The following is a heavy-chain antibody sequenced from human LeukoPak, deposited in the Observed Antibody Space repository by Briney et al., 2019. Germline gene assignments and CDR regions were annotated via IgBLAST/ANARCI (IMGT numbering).Heavy chain of an antibody. CDR3: ARLVVWSGWEPPLYYYMDV. D-gene: IGHD1-26*01. J-gene: IGHJ6*03. CDR1: GGSISSYY. Sequence: TSETLSLTCTVSGGSISSYYWSWIRQPAGKGLEWIGRIYTSGSTNYNPSLKSRVTMSVDTSKNQFSLKLSSVTAADTAVYYCARLVVWSGWEPPLYYYMDVWGKGTTVTVSS. V-gene: IGHV4-4*07. CDR2: IYTSGST.